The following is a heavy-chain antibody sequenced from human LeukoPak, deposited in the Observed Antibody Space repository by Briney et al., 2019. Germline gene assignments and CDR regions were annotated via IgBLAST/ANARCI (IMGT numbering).Heavy chain of an antibody. D-gene: IGHD6-13*01. J-gene: IGHJ4*02. CDR2: IYYSGST. CDR1: GGSISSYY. Sequence: SETLSLTCTVSGGSISSYYWSWIRQPPGKGLEWIGYIYYSGSTNYNPSLKSRVTISVDTSKNQFSLKLSSMTAADTAVYYCARDQGGQQLDYWGQGTLVTVSS. CDR3: ARDQGGQQLDY. V-gene: IGHV4-59*01.